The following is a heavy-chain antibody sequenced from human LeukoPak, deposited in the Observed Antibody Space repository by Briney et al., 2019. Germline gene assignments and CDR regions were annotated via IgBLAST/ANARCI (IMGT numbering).Heavy chain of an antibody. J-gene: IGHJ4*02. Sequence: ASVKVSCKASGYTFISYGIGWVRQAPGQRLEWMGWISAHNGNTNYAQEVQGRVTITTDISTSTAYMELRSLRSDDTAVYYCARNEPIVGDTWFYDYWGQGTLVTVSS. CDR3: ARNEPIVGDTWFYDY. CDR1: GYTFISYG. CDR2: ISAHNGNT. D-gene: IGHD1-26*01. V-gene: IGHV1-18*01.